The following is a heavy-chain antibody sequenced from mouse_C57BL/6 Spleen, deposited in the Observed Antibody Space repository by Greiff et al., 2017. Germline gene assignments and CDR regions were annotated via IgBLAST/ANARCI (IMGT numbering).Heavy chain of an antibody. CDR3: ARTYSNYGKYYAMDY. CDR2: INPYNGDT. J-gene: IGHJ4*01. CDR1: GYSFTGYF. V-gene: IGHV1-20*01. Sequence: VQLQQSGPELVKPGDSVKISCKASGYSFTGYFMNWVMQSHGKSLEWIGRINPYNGDTFYNQKFKGKATLTVDKSSSTAHMELRSLTSEDAAVYYCARTYSNYGKYYAMDYWGQGTSVTVSS. D-gene: IGHD2-5*01.